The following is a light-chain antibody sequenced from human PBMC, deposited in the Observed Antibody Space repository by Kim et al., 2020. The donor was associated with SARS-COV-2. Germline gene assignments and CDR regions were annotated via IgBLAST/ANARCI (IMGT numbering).Light chain of an antibody. Sequence: EIVLTQSPGTLSLSPGERATLSCRASQSVSNSYLAWYQQKPGQAPRILIYGASSRATGIPDRFSGSGSGTDFTLTISRLEPEDFAVYYCQQYGRSGNTFGGGTKVDIK. J-gene: IGKJ4*02. CDR2: GAS. CDR1: QSVSNSY. V-gene: IGKV3-20*01. CDR3: QQYGRSGNT.